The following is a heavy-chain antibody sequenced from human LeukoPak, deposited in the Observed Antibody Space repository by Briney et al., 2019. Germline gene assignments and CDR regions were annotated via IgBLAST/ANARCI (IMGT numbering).Heavy chain of an antibody. V-gene: IGHV4-61*02. CDR1: GGSISSGSYY. CDR3: ARERVDCSSTSCYYLNYYYYMDV. D-gene: IGHD2-2*01. J-gene: IGHJ6*03. Sequence: TLSLTCTVSGGSISSGSYYWSWIRQPAGKGLEWIGRIYTSGSTNYNPSLKSRVTISVDTSKNQFSLKLSSVTAADTAVYYCARERVDCSSTSCYYLNYYYYMDVWGKGTTVTVSS. CDR2: IYTSGST.